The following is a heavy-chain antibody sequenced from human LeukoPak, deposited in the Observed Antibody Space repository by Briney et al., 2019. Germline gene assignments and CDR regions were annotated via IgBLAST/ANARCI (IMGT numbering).Heavy chain of an antibody. V-gene: IGHV1-2*06. CDR2: INPNSGGT. J-gene: IGHJ5*02. CDR3: ARDEGVVVPAAIFGFDP. D-gene: IGHD2-2*01. CDR1: GYTFTGYY. Sequence: ASVKVSCKASGYTFTGYYMHWVRQAPGQGLEWMGRINPNSGGTNYAQKFQGRATMTRDTSISTAYMALSRLRSDDTAVYYCARDEGVVVPAAIFGFDPWGQGTLVTVSS.